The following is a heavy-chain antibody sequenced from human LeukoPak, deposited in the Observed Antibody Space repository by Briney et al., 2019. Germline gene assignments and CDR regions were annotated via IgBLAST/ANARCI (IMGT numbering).Heavy chain of an antibody. V-gene: IGHV4-59*04. CDR3: XXHRXYTXXXXDY. J-gene: IGHJ4*02. CDR2: IYYSGST. Sequence: TXXVXGGSISSYYWSWIRQPPGKGLEWIGYIYYSGSTYYNPSLNSRVTISVDTSKNQFSLKLSSVTAADTAVYYYXXHRXYTXXXXDYWGXXTXVTVSS. D-gene: IGHD2-2*02. CDR1: GGSISSYY.